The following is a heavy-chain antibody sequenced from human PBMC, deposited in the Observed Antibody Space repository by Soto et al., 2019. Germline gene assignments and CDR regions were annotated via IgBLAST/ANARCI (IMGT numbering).Heavy chain of an antibody. V-gene: IGHV4-59*01. CDR2: IFYSGST. D-gene: IGHD3-16*01. CDR3: ARVGDWFDP. CDR1: GGSISSYY. Sequence: QVQLQESGPGPVKPSETLSLTCTVSGGSISSYYWSWIRQPPGKGLEWIGYIFYSGSTNYNPSLKSRLTISVDTSKNQFSLKLNSVTAADTAVYYCARVGDWFDPWGQGTLVTVSS. J-gene: IGHJ5*02.